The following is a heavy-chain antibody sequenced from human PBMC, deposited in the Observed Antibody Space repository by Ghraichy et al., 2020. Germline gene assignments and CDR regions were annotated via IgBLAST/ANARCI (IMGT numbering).Heavy chain of an antibody. J-gene: IGHJ5*02. CDR3: AARGRWGNWFDP. D-gene: IGHD3-16*01. Sequence: ASVKVSCKVSGYTLAELSMHWVRQAPGKGLEWMGGFDPEDGETIYAQKFQGRVTMTEDTSTDTAYMELSSLRSEDTAVYYCAARGRWGNWFDPWGQGTLVTVSS. CDR2: FDPEDGET. V-gene: IGHV1-24*01. CDR1: GYTLAELS.